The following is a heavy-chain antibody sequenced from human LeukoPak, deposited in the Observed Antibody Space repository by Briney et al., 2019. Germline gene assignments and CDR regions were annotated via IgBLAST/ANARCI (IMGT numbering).Heavy chain of an antibody. J-gene: IGHJ4*02. Sequence: GGSLRLSCAASGFAFSEFTMNWVRQAPGKGLEWVSYISSSSSPIYYADSVKGRFTISRDNAKNSLYLQMNSLRAEDTAVYYCARSIVPDGTSPFDYWGQGTLVTVSS. CDR2: ISSSSSPI. CDR3: ARSIVPDGTSPFDY. CDR1: GFAFSEFT. D-gene: IGHD6-13*01. V-gene: IGHV3-48*01.